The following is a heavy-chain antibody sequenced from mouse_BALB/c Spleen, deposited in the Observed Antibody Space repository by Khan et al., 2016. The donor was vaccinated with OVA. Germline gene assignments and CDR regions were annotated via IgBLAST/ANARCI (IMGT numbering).Heavy chain of an antibody. CDR3: TRGGGGNRFAY. V-gene: IGHV1S137*01. CDR2: ISTYYGDA. Sequence: QVQLKQSGAELVRPGVSVKISCKGSGYTFTDFTMHWVKQSHAMSLEWIGVISTYYGDATYNQKFKDKATMTVDKSSSTAYMELARLTSEDSAIXSCTRGGGGNRFAYWGQGTLVTVSA. J-gene: IGHJ3*01. CDR1: GYTFTDFT.